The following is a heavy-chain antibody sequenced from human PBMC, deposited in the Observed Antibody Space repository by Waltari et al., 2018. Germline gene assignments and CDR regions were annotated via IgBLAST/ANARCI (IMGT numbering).Heavy chain of an antibody. CDR1: GGPISSGGYY. D-gene: IGHD3-10*01. CDR3: ARSPTYYGSGTYYLRPQYYFDY. V-gene: IGHV4-31*03. CDR2: IYYSGIT. Sequence: QVQLQESGPGLVKPSQTLSLTCTVSGGPISSGGYYWSWIRQHPGEGLDWIGYIYYSGITSFNPSLKSRLTISLATSNNQSSLRLTAVTAADTAVYYCARSPTYYGSGTYYLRPQYYFDYWGQGTLVTVSS. J-gene: IGHJ4*02.